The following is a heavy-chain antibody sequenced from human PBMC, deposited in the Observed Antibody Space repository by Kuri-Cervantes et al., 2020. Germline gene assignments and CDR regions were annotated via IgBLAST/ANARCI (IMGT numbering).Heavy chain of an antibody. Sequence: ASVKVSCKASGYTFTGYYVHWVRQAPGQGLEWMGWINPNSGGTNYAQKFQGWVTMTRDTSISTAYMELSRLRSDDTAVYYCARYRRGEGKGFDYWGQGTLVTVSS. CDR1: GYTFTGYY. CDR2: INPNSGGT. V-gene: IGHV1-2*04. D-gene: IGHD1-14*01. CDR3: ARYRRGEGKGFDY. J-gene: IGHJ4*02.